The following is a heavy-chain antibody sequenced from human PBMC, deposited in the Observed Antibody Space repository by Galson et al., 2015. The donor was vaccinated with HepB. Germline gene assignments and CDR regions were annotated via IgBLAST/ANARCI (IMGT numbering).Heavy chain of an antibody. CDR3: AREGGRGSRPFDY. J-gene: IGHJ4*02. CDR2: IWYDGSNK. CDR1: GFTFSSYG. Sequence: SLRLSCAASGFTFSSYGMHWVRQAPGKGLEWVAVIWYDGSNKYYADSVKGRFTISRDNSKNTLYLQMNSLRAEDTAVYYCAREGGRGSRPFDYWGQGTLVTVSS. D-gene: IGHD1-26*01. V-gene: IGHV3-33*01.